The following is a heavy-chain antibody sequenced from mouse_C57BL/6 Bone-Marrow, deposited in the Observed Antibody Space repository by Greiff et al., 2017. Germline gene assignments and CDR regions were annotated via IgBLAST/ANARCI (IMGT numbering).Heavy chain of an antibody. CDR3: ARPLGVYYYAMDY. CDR2: ISSGSSTI. D-gene: IGHD4-1*01. Sequence: EVMLVESGGGLVKPGGSLTLSCAASGFTFSDYGMHWVRQAPEKGLEWVAYISSGSSTIYYADTVKGRFTISRDNAKNTLFLQMTRLRSEDTAMYYCARPLGVYYYAMDYWGQGTSVTVSS. V-gene: IGHV5-17*01. J-gene: IGHJ4*01. CDR1: GFTFSDYG.